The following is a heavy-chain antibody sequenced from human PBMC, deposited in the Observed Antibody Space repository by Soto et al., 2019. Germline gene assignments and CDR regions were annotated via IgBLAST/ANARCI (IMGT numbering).Heavy chain of an antibody. Sequence: SETLSLTCSISGGSISGYHWNWIRQPPGKGLEWIGYMYNTGSTIYNPSLKSRVTISADTSKNQFSLKLNSVTAADTAVYYCARDLWGYCGADCYPLDVWGQGTTVTVSS. V-gene: IGHV4-59*01. CDR3: ARDLWGYCGADCYPLDV. CDR2: MYNTGST. J-gene: IGHJ6*02. D-gene: IGHD2-21*02. CDR1: GGSISGYH.